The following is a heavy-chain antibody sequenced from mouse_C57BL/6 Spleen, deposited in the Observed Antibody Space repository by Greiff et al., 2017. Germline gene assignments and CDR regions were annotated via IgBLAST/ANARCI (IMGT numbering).Heavy chain of an antibody. CDR3: TREGVTTVVKYFDY. J-gene: IGHJ2*01. D-gene: IGHD1-1*01. CDR2: IDPETGGT. Sequence: QVQLQQSGAELVRPGASVTLSCKASGYTFTDYEMHWVKQTPVHGLEWIGAIDPETGGTAYNQKFKGKAILTADKSSSTAYMELRSLTSEDSAVYYCTREGVTTVVKYFDYWGQGTTLTVSS. V-gene: IGHV1-15*01. CDR1: GYTFTDYE.